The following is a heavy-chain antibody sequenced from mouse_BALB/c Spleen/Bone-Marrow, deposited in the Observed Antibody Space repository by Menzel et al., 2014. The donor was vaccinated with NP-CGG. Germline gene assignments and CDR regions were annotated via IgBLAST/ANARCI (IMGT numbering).Heavy chain of an antibody. CDR2: IYPGNVNT. CDR3: ARGRNYYGSSYGFAY. CDR1: GYTFTSYY. V-gene: IGHV1S56*01. Sequence: QVQLQQSGPELVKPGASVMISCKASGYTFTSYYIHWVKQRPGQGLEWIGWIYPGNVNTKYNEKFKGKATLTADKSSSTAYMQLSSLTSEDSAVYFCARGRNYYGSSYGFAYWGQGTLVTVSA. J-gene: IGHJ3*01. D-gene: IGHD1-1*01.